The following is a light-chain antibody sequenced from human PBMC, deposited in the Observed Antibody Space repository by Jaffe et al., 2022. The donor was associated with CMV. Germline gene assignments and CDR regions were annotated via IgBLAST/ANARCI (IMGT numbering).Light chain of an antibody. J-gene: IGKJ2*01. CDR1: QSISSW. Sequence: DMQMTQSPSTLSASVGDRVTITCRASQSISSWLAWYQQKPGKAPKLLIYKASSLQSGVPSRFSGSESGTEFTLTISSLQPDDFATYYCQQYDSYPRTFGQGTKLEIK. CDR2: KAS. V-gene: IGKV1-5*03. CDR3: QQYDSYPRT.